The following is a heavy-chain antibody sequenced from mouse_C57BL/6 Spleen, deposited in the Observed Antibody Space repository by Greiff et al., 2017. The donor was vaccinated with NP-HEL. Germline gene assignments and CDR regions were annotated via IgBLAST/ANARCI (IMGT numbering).Heavy chain of an antibody. CDR2: INPNNGGT. D-gene: IGHD1-1*01. J-gene: IGHJ2*01. Sequence: EVKLQESGPELVKPGASVKIPCKASGYTFTDYNMDWVKQSHGKSLEWIGDINPNNGGTIYNQKFKGKATLTVDKSSSTAYMELRSLTSEDTAVYYCARGDYYGSYFDYWGQGTTLTVSS. CDR1: GYTFTDYN. CDR3: ARGDYYGSYFDY. V-gene: IGHV1-18*01.